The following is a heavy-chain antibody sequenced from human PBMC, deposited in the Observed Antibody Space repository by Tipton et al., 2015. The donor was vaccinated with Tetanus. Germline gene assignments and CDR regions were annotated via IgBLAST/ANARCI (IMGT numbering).Heavy chain of an antibody. J-gene: IGHJ4*02. CDR3: ARVLPVNRAG. D-gene: IGHD4-17*01. CDR1: GGSINSGGHF. Sequence: TLSLTCTVSGGSINSGGHFWTWIRQRTGKGLEWIGHIRDNGNSYANPSLSGRVTMSVDTRKNQFSLNLTSMSVADTATYYCARVLPVNRAGWGQGTLVTVSS. V-gene: IGHV4-31*03. CDR2: IRDNGNS.